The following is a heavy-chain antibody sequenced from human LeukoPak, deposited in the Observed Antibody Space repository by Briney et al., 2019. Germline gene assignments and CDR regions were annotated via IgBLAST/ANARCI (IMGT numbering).Heavy chain of an antibody. Sequence: GGSLRLSCAASGFTFSSYAMHWVRQAPGEGLEWVAVISYDGSNKYYADSVKGRFTISRDNSKNTLYLQMNSLRAEDTAGYYCARSGYSSGWYVDYWGQGTLVTVSS. CDR3: ARSGYSSGWYVDY. CDR2: ISYDGSNK. D-gene: IGHD6-19*01. V-gene: IGHV3-30-3*01. J-gene: IGHJ4*02. CDR1: GFTFSSYA.